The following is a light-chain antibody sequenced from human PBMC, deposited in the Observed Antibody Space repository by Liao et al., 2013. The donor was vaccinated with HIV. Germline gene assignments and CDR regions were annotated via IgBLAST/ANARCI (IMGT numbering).Light chain of an antibody. CDR1: KLGDKY. CDR2: QDS. CDR3: QSADSSGTYYV. J-gene: IGLJ1*01. Sequence: SYELTQPPSVSVSPGQTASISCSGDKLGDKYVAWYQQKPGQSPVVVIHQDSRRPSGIPERFSGSSSGTTVTLTISGVQAEDEADYYCQSADSSGTYYVFGTGTKVTVL. V-gene: IGLV3-25*03.